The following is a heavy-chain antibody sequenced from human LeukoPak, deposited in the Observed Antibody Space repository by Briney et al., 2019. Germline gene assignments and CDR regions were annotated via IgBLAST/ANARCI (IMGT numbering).Heavy chain of an antibody. Sequence: SQTLSLAWTLAGGSISSGDYYWGWLRQPPGTGLEGFGYIYYSGSTYYNPSLKSRVTISVDTSKNQFSLRLSSVTAEDTAVYYCAGNLVATSSIDYWGQGTLVTVSS. J-gene: IGHJ4*02. CDR3: AGNLVATSSIDY. CDR1: GGSISSGDYY. CDR2: IYYSGST. V-gene: IGHV4-30-4*08. D-gene: IGHD5-12*01.